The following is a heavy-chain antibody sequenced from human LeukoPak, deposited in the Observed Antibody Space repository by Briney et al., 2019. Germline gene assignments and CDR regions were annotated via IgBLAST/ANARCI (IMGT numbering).Heavy chain of an antibody. CDR1: GYTFTGYY. V-gene: IGHV1-2*02. CDR3: AREGYCSGAACLDY. CDR2: INPNSGGA. J-gene: IGHJ4*02. Sequence: ASVKVSCKASGYTFTGYYVYWVRQAPGQGLGWLGWINPNSGGANYAQKFQGRVTMTRDTSISTAYMELSRLRSDDTAVYYCAREGYCSGAACLDYWGQGTLVTVSS. D-gene: IGHD2-15*01.